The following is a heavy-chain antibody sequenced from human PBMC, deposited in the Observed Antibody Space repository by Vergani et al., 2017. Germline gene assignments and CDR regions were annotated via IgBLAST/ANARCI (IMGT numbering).Heavy chain of an antibody. CDR3: ARDENCSGGSCYFGLDY. V-gene: IGHV3-30*04. J-gene: IGHJ4*02. D-gene: IGHD2-15*01. Sequence: VQLVESGGGVVQPGRSLRLSCAASGFTFSSYAMHWVRQAPGKGLEWVAVISYDGSNKYYADSVKGRFTISRDNSKNTLYLQMNSLRAEDTAVYYCARDENCSGGSCYFGLDYWGQGTLVTVSS. CDR1: GFTFSSYA. CDR2: ISYDGSNK.